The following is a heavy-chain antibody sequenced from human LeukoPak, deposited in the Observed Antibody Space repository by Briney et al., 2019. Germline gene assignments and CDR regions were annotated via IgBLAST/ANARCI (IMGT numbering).Heavy chain of an antibody. CDR1: GGSISSSSYY. CDR2: IYYSGST. V-gene: IGHV4-39*01. Sequence: SETLSLTCTVSGGSISSSSYYWGWIRQPPGKGLEWIGSIYYSGSTYYNPSLKSRVTISVDTSKNQFSLKLSSVTAADTAVYYCARRAQDGELSRFDYWGQGTLVTVSS. J-gene: IGHJ4*02. CDR3: ARRAQDGELSRFDY. D-gene: IGHD3-10*01.